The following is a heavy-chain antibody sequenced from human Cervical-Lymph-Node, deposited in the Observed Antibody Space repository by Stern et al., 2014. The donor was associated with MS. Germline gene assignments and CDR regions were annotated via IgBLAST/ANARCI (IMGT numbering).Heavy chain of an antibody. CDR2: VNGEGSIT. CDR1: GFAFSTWG. Sequence: VQLVESGGGLVQPGGSLRLSCAASGFAFSTWGVGWVRQVPGKGLGWVSRVNGEGSITGYADSVKGRFTISKDNAKSTVYLQMNSLRAEDAAVYYCARESSGFPYYFDYWGQGTLVTVSS. CDR3: ARESSGFPYYFDY. D-gene: IGHD6-19*01. V-gene: IGHV3-74*01. J-gene: IGHJ4*02.